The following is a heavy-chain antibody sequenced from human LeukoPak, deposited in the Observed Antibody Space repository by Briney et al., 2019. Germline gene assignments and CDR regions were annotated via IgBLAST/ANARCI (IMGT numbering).Heavy chain of an antibody. D-gene: IGHD3-9*01. J-gene: IGHJ6*03. CDR1: GGSISSNY. CDR2: IYNSGST. V-gene: IGHV4-4*08. Sequence: PSETLSLTCTVSGGSISSNYWSWIRQPPGKGLEWIGYIYNSGSTIYNPSLKSRVTTSVDTSKNQFSLKLSSVTAADTAVYYCARRALLRYFDWLRDPRYYYYYMDVWGKGTTVTVSS. CDR3: ARRALLRYFDWLRDPRYYYYYMDV.